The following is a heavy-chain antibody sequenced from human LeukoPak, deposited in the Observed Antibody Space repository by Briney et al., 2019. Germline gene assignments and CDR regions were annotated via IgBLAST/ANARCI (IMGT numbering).Heavy chain of an antibody. CDR1: GYTLTSYG. V-gene: IGHV1-18*01. D-gene: IGHD6-19*01. CDR2: ISAYNGNT. CDR3: ARRYSSGWYGTYFDY. Sequence: ASVKVSCKASGYTLTSYGISWVRQAPGQGLEWMGWISAYNGNTNYAQKLQGRVTMTTDTSTSTAYMELRSLRSDDTAVYYCARRYSSGWYGTYFDYWGQGTLVTVSS. J-gene: IGHJ4*02.